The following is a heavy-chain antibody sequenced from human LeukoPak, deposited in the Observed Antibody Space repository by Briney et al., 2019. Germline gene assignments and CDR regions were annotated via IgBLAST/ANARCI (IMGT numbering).Heavy chain of an antibody. CDR3: ARAGGGRYWYFDL. Sequence: GASVKVSCKASGYTFTSYYMHWVRQAPGQGLEWMGIINPSGGSTSYAQKFQGRVAMTRDTSTSTVYMELSSLRSEDTAVYYCARAGGGRYWYFDLWGRGTLVTVSS. J-gene: IGHJ2*01. CDR2: INPSGGST. CDR1: GYTFTSYY. V-gene: IGHV1-46*01. D-gene: IGHD1-14*01.